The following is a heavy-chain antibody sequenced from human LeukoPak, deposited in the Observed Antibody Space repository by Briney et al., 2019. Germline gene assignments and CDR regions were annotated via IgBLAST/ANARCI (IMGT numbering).Heavy chain of an antibody. CDR3: ARGDSSWYDY. Sequence: GASVKVSCKASGYTLSNYYIHWVRQAPGQGLEWMGGIIPIFGTANYAQKFQGRVTITADESTSTAYMELSSLRSEDTAVYYCARGDSSWYDYWGQGTLVTVSS. V-gene: IGHV1-69*13. CDR2: IIPIFGTA. CDR1: GYTLSNYY. D-gene: IGHD6-13*01. J-gene: IGHJ4*02.